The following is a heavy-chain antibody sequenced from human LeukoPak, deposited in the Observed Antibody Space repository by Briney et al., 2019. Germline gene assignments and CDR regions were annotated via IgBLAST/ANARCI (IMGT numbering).Heavy chain of an antibody. Sequence: GGSLRLSCAASGFTFSSYEMNWVRQAPGKGLEWLSSISGGGATTYYADSVKGRFTISRDNSKSTLYLQMNSLRAEDTAFYYCAKDLGYCSSTTCYGFDYWGQGTLVTVSS. CDR1: GFTFSSYE. V-gene: IGHV3-23*01. J-gene: IGHJ4*02. D-gene: IGHD2-2*01. CDR2: ISGGGATT. CDR3: AKDLGYCSSTTCYGFDY.